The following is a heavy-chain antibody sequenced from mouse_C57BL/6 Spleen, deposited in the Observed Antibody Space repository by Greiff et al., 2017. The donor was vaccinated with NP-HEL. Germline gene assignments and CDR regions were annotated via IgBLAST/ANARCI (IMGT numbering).Heavy chain of an antibody. CDR1: GYTFTSYG. Sequence: QVQLQQSGAELARPGASVKLSCKASGYTFTSYGISWVKQRTGQGLEWIGEIYPRSGNTYYNEKFKGKATLTADKSSSTAYMELRSLTSEDSAVYFCAIESTTVVARSYYAMDYWGQGTSVTVSS. CDR2: IYPRSGNT. CDR3: AIESTTVVARSYYAMDY. D-gene: IGHD1-1*01. J-gene: IGHJ4*01. V-gene: IGHV1-81*01.